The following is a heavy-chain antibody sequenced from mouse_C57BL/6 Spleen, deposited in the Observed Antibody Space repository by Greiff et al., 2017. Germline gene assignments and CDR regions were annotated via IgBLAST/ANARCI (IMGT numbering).Heavy chain of an antibody. Sequence: EVQGVASGGGLVKPGGSLKLSCAASGFTFSDYGMHWVRQAPEKGLEWVAYISSGSSTIYYADTVKGRFTISRDNAKNTLFLQMTSLRSGDTAMYYCARGGGLLFDYWGQGTTLTVSS. D-gene: IGHD1-1*01. J-gene: IGHJ2*01. CDR2: ISSGSSTI. V-gene: IGHV5-17*01. CDR3: ARGGGLLFDY. CDR1: GFTFSDYG.